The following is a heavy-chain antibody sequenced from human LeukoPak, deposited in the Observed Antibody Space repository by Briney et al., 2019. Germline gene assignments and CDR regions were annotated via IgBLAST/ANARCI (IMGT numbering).Heavy chain of an antibody. V-gene: IGHV3-74*01. CDR1: GFTFSSYW. CDR2: INSDGSST. Sequence: GVSLRLSCAASGFTFSSYWMQWLRQAPGKGLVGVSRINSDGSSTSHADSGKGRFTIPRDNAKNTMYLQMNSLRAEDTAVYYCARVEYDAFDIWGQGTMVTVSS. D-gene: IGHD6-6*01. J-gene: IGHJ3*02. CDR3: ARVEYDAFDI.